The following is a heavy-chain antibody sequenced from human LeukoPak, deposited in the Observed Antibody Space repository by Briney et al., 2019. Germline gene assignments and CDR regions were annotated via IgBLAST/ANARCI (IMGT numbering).Heavy chain of an antibody. Sequence: GGSLRLSCAASGFTFSNHAMHWVRQAPAKGLEWVTLGWYDGNRKYYADSVNGRFTISRDNSKNSVYLQLNSLRPEDTAMYYCVSMVRGVGYWGQGTLVTVSS. D-gene: IGHD3-10*01. CDR1: GFTFSNHA. V-gene: IGHV3-30*02. CDR3: VSMVRGVGY. J-gene: IGHJ4*02. CDR2: GWYDGNRK.